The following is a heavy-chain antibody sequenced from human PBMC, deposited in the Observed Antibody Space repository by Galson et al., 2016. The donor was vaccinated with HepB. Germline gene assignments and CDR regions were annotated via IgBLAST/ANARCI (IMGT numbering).Heavy chain of an antibody. CDR3: ARGGRGELDY. J-gene: IGHJ4*02. CDR2: ISYDGNNN. D-gene: IGHD3-16*01. Sequence: SLRLSCAASGFTLSSFAMHWVRQAPGQGLEWVAFISYDGNNNYYADSVKGRFTISRDNSKNTLYLQMNSLRAEDTAVYYCARGGRGELDYWGQGTVVTVSS. V-gene: IGHV3-30-3*01. CDR1: GFTLSSFA.